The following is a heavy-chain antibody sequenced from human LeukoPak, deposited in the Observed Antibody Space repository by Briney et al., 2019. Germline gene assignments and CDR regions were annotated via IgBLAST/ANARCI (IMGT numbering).Heavy chain of an antibody. CDR1: GFTVSSNY. CDR2: IKQDGSEK. V-gene: IGHV3-7*01. J-gene: IGHJ6*03. D-gene: IGHD2/OR15-2a*01. CDR3: ARHTTFYYYYMDV. Sequence: GGSLRLSCAASGFTVSSNYMSWVRQAPGKGLEWVANIKQDGSEKYYVDSVKGRFTISRDNAKNSLYLQMNSLRAEDTAVFYCARHTTFYYYYMDVWGKGTTVTVSS.